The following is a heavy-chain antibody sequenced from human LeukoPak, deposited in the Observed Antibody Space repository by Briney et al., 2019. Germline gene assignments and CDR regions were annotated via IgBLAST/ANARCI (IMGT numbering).Heavy chain of an antibody. CDR1: GGSISSYY. J-gene: IGHJ4*02. CDR3: ARLDYSNYVQDY. CDR2: IYYSGST. V-gene: IGHV4-59*01. D-gene: IGHD4-11*01. Sequence: SETLSLTCTVSGGSISSYYWSWIRQPPGKGLEWIGNIYYSGSTNYNPPLKGRVTISVGTSKNQFSLKLSSVTAADTAVYYCARLDYSNYVQDYWGQGTLVTVSS.